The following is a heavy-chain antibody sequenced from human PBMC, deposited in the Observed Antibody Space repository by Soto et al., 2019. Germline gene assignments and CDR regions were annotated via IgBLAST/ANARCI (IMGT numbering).Heavy chain of an antibody. D-gene: IGHD3-10*01. Sequence: ASVKVSCKASGYTFTCYYMHWVRQAPGQGLEWMGIINPSGGSTSYAQKFQGRVTMTRDTSTSTVYMELSSLRSEDTAVYYCARDVLMVRGVSTIDYWGQGTLVTVSS. CDR3: ARDVLMVRGVSTIDY. CDR1: GYTFTCYY. J-gene: IGHJ4*02. V-gene: IGHV1-46*03. CDR2: INPSGGST.